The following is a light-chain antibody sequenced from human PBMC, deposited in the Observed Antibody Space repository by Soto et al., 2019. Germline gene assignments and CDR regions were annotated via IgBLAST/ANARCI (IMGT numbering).Light chain of an antibody. V-gene: IGKV3-11*01. CDR2: DAS. CDR3: QQRGNWPRT. CDR1: QSLSSY. J-gene: IGKJ1*01. Sequence: EIVLTQSPATLSLSPGERATLSCRASQSLSSYLAWYQQKPGQAPRLLIYDASNRATGIPARFSGSGSGTDFTLTISSLEPEEFAVYYCQQRGNWPRTFGQGTKVEIK.